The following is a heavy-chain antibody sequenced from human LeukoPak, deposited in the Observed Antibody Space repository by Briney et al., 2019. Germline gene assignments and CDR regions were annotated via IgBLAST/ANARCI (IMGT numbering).Heavy chain of an antibody. CDR3: ARDPVHYYDTSGYRSY. J-gene: IGHJ4*02. CDR2: ISAYDGNT. V-gene: IGHV1-18*01. D-gene: IGHD3-22*01. CDR1: GYSFSSYG. Sequence: GASVKVSCKASGYSFSSYGISWVRQAPGQGLEWMGWISAYDGNTNYAQKLQGRVTMTTDKSTGTAYMELRSLRSDDTAVYYCARDPVHYYDTSGYRSYWGQGTLVTVSS.